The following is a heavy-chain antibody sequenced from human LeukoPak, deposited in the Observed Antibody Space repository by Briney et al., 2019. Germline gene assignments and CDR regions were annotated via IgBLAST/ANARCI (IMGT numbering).Heavy chain of an antibody. D-gene: IGHD2-2*02. J-gene: IGHJ4*02. CDR3: ARAVCRSTTCYTGGFDY. CDR1: GFTFDDYA. V-gene: IGHV3-9*03. CDR2: ISWNSDNL. Sequence: GGSLRLSCAASGFTFDDYAMHWVRQAAGKGLEWVSGISWNSDNLGYADSVMGRFTISRDNAKNSLYLQMNSLRAEDMALYYCARAVCRSTTCYTGGFDYWAREPWSPSPQ.